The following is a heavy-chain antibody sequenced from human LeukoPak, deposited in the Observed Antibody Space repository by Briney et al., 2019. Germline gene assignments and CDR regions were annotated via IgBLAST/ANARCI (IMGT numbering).Heavy chain of an antibody. J-gene: IGHJ3*02. CDR2: ISGSSNYI. V-gene: IGHV3-21*04. D-gene: IGHD5-18*01. CDR1: GFTFRDYT. CDR3: AKDFGIQLWSTRGVFDI. Sequence: PGGSLRLSCAASGFTFRDYTMNWVRLAPGKGLEWVSSISGSSNYIYYADSVKGRFTISRDNSNNMVYLQMNGLRAEDTAVYYCAKDFGIQLWSTRGVFDIWGQGTMVTVSS.